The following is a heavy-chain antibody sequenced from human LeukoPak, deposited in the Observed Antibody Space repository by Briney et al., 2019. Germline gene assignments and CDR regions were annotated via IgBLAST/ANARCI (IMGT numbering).Heavy chain of an antibody. J-gene: IGHJ1*01. Sequence: SETLSLTCTVSGYSISSGYYWGWIRQPPGKGLEWLGSIYHSGSTYNPSLKSRVTISVDTSKNQFSLKLSSVTAADTAVYYCARGGIQLAEYFQHWGQGTLVTVSS. CDR1: GYSISSGYY. CDR2: IYHSGST. CDR3: ARGGIQLAEYFQH. V-gene: IGHV4-38-2*02. D-gene: IGHD6-13*01.